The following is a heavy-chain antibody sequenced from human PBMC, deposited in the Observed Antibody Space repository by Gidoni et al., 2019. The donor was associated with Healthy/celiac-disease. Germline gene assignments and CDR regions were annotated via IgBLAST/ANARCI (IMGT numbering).Heavy chain of an antibody. V-gene: IGHV4-61*01. CDR2: INYSGST. D-gene: IGHD5-18*01. CDR1: GGPVGRGSYY. Sequence: QVQLQESGPGLVKPSGTLSLTCPVHGGPVGRGSYYWSWIRQPPGKGLEWLGYINYSGSTNYNPSLKSRVTISVDTSKNQSSLKLSSVTAADTAVYYCASCGYSYGSPNLPLFDYWGQGTLVTVSS. J-gene: IGHJ4*02. CDR3: ASCGYSYGSPNLPLFDY.